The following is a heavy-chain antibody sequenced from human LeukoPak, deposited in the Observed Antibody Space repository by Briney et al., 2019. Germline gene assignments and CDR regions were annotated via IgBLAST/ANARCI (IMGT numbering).Heavy chain of an antibody. CDR2: IIPIFGTA. V-gene: IGHV1-69*13. CDR3: ARDEGAARPRAVWFDP. Sequence: SVKVSCKASGGTFSSYAISWVRQAPGQGLEWMGGIIPIFGTANYAQKFQGRVTITADESTSTAYMELSSLRSEDTAVYYCARDEGAARPRAVWFDPWGQGTLVTVSS. CDR1: GGTFSSYA. J-gene: IGHJ5*02. D-gene: IGHD6-6*01.